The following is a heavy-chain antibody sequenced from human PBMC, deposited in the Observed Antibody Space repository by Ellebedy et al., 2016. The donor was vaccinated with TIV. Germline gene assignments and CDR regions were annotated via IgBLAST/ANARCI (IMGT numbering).Heavy chain of an antibody. CDR3: ATDFDWLIVY. Sequence: GESLKISXAASGFTFDDYGMSWVRQAPGKGLEWVSGINWNGGSTGYADFVKGRFTISRDNAKNSLYLQMNSLRTEDTAVYYCATDFDWLIVYWGQGTLVTVSS. J-gene: IGHJ4*02. V-gene: IGHV3-20*04. CDR1: GFTFDDYG. CDR2: INWNGGST. D-gene: IGHD3-9*01.